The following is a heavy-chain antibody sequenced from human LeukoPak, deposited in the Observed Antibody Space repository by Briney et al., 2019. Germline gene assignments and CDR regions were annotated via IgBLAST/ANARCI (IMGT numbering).Heavy chain of an antibody. CDR2: ISYDGSNK. D-gene: IGHD3-22*01. V-gene: IGHV3-30*18. J-gene: IGHJ4*02. Sequence: PGGSLRLSCAASGFTFSSYGMHWVRQAPGKGLEWVAVISYDGSNKYYADSVKGRFTISRDNSKNTLYLQMNSLRAEDTAVYYCAKGPIYYDSSGYYRSWGQGTLVTVSS. CDR1: GFTFSSYG. CDR3: AKGPIYYDSSGYYRS.